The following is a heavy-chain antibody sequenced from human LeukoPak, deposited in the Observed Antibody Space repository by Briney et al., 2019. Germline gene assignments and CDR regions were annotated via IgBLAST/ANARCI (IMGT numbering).Heavy chain of an antibody. CDR2: ISSSSSYI. D-gene: IGHD6-13*01. J-gene: IGHJ4*02. Sequence: GGSLRLSCAASGFTFSSYSRNWVRQAPGKGLEWVSSISSSSSYIYYADSVKGRFTISRDNAKNSLYLQMNSLRAEDTAVYYCARDSRAAAGSFDYWGQGTLVTVSS. CDR3: ARDSRAAAGSFDY. V-gene: IGHV3-21*01. CDR1: GFTFSSYS.